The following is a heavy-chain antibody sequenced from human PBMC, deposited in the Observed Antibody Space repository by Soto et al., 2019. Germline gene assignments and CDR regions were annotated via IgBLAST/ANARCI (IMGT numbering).Heavy chain of an antibody. Sequence: EVQLVESGGGLVQPGGSLRLSCAASGFTFSNYWMYWVRQAPGKGLVWVSRVNNDGTDTTPADSVKGRFTISRDNAENTLYLQMNSLRAEDTAVYYCARGGLQHALDVWGQGSTVTVSS. J-gene: IGHJ6*02. D-gene: IGHD6-13*01. CDR1: GFTFSNYW. CDR2: VNNDGTDT. V-gene: IGHV3-74*03. CDR3: ARGGLQHALDV.